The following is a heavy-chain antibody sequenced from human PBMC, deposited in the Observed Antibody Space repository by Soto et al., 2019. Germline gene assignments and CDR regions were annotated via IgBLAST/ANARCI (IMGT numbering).Heavy chain of an antibody. D-gene: IGHD5-12*01. V-gene: IGHV1-18*04. Sequence: QVQLVQPGAEVKKPGASVKVSCKASGYTFTSYGISWVRQAPGQGLEWMGWISAYSGDTNYVQNLQGRVTMTTDTSTSTAYMELRSLRSDDTAVYYCARPATAHGLDYWGQGILVTVSS. CDR3: ARPATAHGLDY. J-gene: IGHJ4*02. CDR1: GYTFTSYG. CDR2: ISAYSGDT.